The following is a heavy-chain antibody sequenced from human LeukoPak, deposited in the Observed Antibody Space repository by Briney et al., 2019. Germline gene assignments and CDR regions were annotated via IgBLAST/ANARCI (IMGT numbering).Heavy chain of an antibody. CDR3: ARVHVLRFLEWFGDAFDI. D-gene: IGHD3-3*01. J-gene: IGHJ3*02. CDR2: IKQDGSEK. V-gene: IGHV3-7*01. CDR1: GFTFSSYW. Sequence: GGSLRLSCAASGFTFSSYWMSWVRQAPGKGLEWVANIKQDGSEKYYVDSVKGRFTISRDNAKNSLYLQMNSLRAEDTAVYYCARVHVLRFLEWFGDAFDIWGQGTMVTVSS.